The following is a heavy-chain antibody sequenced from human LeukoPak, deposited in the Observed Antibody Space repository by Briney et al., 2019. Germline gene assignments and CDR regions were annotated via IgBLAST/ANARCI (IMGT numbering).Heavy chain of an antibody. J-gene: IGHJ4*02. V-gene: IGHV1-2*02. CDR2: INPSTGGT. D-gene: IGHD3-22*01. Sequence: ASVKVSCKASGYTFTGYYMHWVRQAPGQGLEWMGWINPSTGGTNYAQKFQGRVTMARDTSITTAYMELNRLTSDDTAVYYCARGTYHGSGLDDWGQGALVTVSS. CDR3: ARGTYHGSGLDD. CDR1: GYTFTGYY.